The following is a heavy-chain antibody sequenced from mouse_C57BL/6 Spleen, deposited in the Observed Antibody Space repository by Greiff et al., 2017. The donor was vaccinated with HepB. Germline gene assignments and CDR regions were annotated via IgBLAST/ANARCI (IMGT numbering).Heavy chain of an antibody. CDR2: IRTKANGYTT. CDR3: ARVYYYGYYYAMDY. J-gene: IGHJ4*01. CDR1: GFTFPDYY. Sequence: VTLMESGGGLVQPGGSLILSCAASGFTFPDYYLSWVRPPPGTALAWLGFIRTKANGYTTEYSASVKCRFTISRDNSQSILYLQMNALRAEDSATYYCARVYYYGYYYAMDYWGQGTSVTVSS. V-gene: IGHV7-3*01. D-gene: IGHD1-1*01.